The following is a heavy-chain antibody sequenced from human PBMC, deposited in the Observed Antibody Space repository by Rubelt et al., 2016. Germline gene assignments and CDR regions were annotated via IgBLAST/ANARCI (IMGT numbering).Heavy chain of an antibody. D-gene: IGHD1-26*01. J-gene: IGHJ2*01. Sequence: VQLVESGGGVVQPGRSLRLSCAASGFTFTTYWMSWLRQAPGKGLEWVANIKHDGSDIYYVDSVKGRFTISRDNAKSSLSLQMHSLRVEDTAVYYCARDFLDYSGLRLDLWGRGTLVTVSS. CDR1: GFTFTTYW. CDR2: IKHDGSDI. CDR3: ARDFLDYSGLRLDL. V-gene: IGHV3-7*01.